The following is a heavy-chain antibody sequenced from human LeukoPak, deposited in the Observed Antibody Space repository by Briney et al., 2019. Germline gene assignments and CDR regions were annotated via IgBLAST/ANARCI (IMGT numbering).Heavy chain of an antibody. CDR3: AKDFLSMIRGIIPRLEGMDV. CDR2: ISGNGRDT. D-gene: IGHD3-10*01. J-gene: IGHJ6*02. V-gene: IGHV3-23*01. Sequence: GGSLRLSCAASGFTFSNYGMNWVRQAPGKGPEWVSTISGNGRDTHYADSAKGRFTISRDNSKNTLYLQMNSVRDEDAALYYCAKDFLSMIRGIIPRLEGMDVWGQGTTVTVSS. CDR1: GFTFSNYG.